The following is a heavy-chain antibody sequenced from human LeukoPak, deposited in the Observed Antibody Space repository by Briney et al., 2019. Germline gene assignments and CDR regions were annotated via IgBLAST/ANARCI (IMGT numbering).Heavy chain of an antibody. V-gene: IGHV1-18*01. J-gene: IGHJ4*02. CDR2: ISAYSGNT. CDR3: ARDIATIQHQD. D-gene: IGHD5-18*01. CDR1: GYTFTNYG. Sequence: ASVKVSCKASGYTFTNYGISWVRQAPGQGLEWMGWISAYSGNTNYVEKFQGRVTMTTDTSTSTAYMELRSLRSDGTAVYYCARDIATIQHQDWGQGTLVTVSS.